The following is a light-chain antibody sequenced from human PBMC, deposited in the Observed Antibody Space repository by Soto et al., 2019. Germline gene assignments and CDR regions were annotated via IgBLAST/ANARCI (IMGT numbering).Light chain of an antibody. CDR1: QSVSSY. CDR3: QQRSNWPPV. Sequence: EIVLTQSPATLSLSPGERATLSCRASQSVSSYLAWYRQKPGQAPRLLIYDASNRATGIPARFSGSGSGTDYTLTISSLEPEDIAVYYCQQRSNWPPVFGPGTKVDIK. V-gene: IGKV3-11*01. J-gene: IGKJ3*01. CDR2: DAS.